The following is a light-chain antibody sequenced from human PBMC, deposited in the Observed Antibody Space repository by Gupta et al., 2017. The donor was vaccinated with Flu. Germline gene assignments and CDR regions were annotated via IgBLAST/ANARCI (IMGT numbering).Light chain of an antibody. CDR3: QQSCNAPRYT. V-gene: IGKV3-15*01. Sequence: ASLSVSLGERATISCRASQSVGHYLAWYQQKPGQAPRLLIYGASTVACGIPARFSGSGSGTDFTLTISRLQSEDFAIYYCQQSCNAPRYTFGQGTKLQIK. CDR1: QSVGHY. CDR2: GAS. J-gene: IGKJ2*01.